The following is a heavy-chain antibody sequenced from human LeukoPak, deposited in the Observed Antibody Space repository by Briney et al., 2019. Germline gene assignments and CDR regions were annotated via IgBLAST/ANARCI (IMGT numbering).Heavy chain of an antibody. CDR1: GFTFGDYA. V-gene: IGHV3-49*04. CDR2: IRSKAYGGTT. J-gene: IGHJ4*02. CDR3: TSYRVGATIVY. Sequence: GGSLRLSCTASGFTFGDYAMSWVRQAPGKGLEWVGFIRSKAYGGTTEYAASVKGRFTISRDDSKSIAYLQMNSLKTEVTAVYYCTSYRVGATIVYWGQGTLVTVSS. D-gene: IGHD1-26*01.